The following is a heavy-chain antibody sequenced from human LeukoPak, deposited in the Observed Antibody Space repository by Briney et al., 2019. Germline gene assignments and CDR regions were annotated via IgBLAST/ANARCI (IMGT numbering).Heavy chain of an antibody. D-gene: IGHD3-22*01. Sequence: GGSLRLSCAASGLTFSSYAMSWVRQAPGKGLEWVSAISGSGGSTYYADSVKGRFTISRDNSKNTLYLQMNSLRAEDTAVYYCAKDHYYDSSGWFDLWGRGTLVTVSS. CDR1: GLTFSSYA. CDR3: AKDHYYDSSGWFDL. V-gene: IGHV3-23*01. CDR2: ISGSGGST. J-gene: IGHJ2*01.